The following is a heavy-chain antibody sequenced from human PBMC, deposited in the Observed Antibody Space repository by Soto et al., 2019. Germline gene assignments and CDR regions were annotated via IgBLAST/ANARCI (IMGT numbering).Heavy chain of an antibody. CDR3: ARDPFPSVPAAIIDY. CDR1: GFTFSSYG. J-gene: IGHJ4*02. V-gene: IGHV3-33*01. CDR2: IWYDGSNK. D-gene: IGHD2-2*02. Sequence: PGGSLRLSCAASGFTFSSYGMHWVRQAPGKGLEWVAVIWYDGSNKYYADSMKGRFTISRDNSKNTLYLQMNSLRAEDTAVYYCARDPFPSVPAAIIDYWGQGTLVTVSS.